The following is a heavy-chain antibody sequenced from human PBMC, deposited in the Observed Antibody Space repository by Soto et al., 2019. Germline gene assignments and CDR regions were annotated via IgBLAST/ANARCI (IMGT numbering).Heavy chain of an antibody. D-gene: IGHD3-10*01. CDR1: GGTFSSYA. V-gene: IGHV1-69*13. J-gene: IGHJ6*02. CDR3: ARDRMVRGVIIRSYYYGMDV. Sequence: SVKVSCKASGGTFSSYAISWVRQAPGQGLEWMGGIIPIFGTANYAQKFQGRVTITADESTSTAYMELSSLRSEDTAVYYCARDRMVRGVIIRSYYYGMDVWGQGTTVTVSS. CDR2: IIPIFGTA.